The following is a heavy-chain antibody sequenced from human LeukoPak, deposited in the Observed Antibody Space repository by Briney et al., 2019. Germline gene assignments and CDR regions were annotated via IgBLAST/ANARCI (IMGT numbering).Heavy chain of an antibody. D-gene: IGHD4-23*01. CDR2: IYYSGSP. V-gene: IGHV4-31*03. Sequence: SETLSLTCTVSGGSISSGGYYWSWIRQHPGKGLEWIGYIYYSGSPYYNPSLKSRVTISVDTSKNQFSLKLSSVTAADTAVYYCARGLGNSDYYYYYYMDVWGKGTTVTVSS. CDR3: ARGLGNSDYYYYYYMDV. CDR1: GGSISSGGYY. J-gene: IGHJ6*03.